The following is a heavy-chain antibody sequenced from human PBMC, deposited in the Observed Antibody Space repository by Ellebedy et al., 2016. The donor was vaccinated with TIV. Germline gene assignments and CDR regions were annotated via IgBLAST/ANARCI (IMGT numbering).Heavy chain of an antibody. J-gene: IGHJ6*02. CDR1: GYTFTANY. CDR2: INPDSGVT. V-gene: IGHV1-2*02. CDR3: ARVRRGSSGMDV. D-gene: IGHD6-13*01. Sequence: ASVKVSCKASGYTFTANYIHWVRRAPGQGLEWMGWINPDSGVTKFAQKFQGRVTMTRDTSISTAYMELSGLRSDDTAMYYCARVRRGSSGMDVWGQGTTVTVS.